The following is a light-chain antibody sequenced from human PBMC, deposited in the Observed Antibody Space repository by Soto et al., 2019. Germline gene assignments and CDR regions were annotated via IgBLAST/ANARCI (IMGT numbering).Light chain of an antibody. Sequence: QTVVTQPPSASGTPGQRVTISCSGSSSNIRSNTVNWYQQLPGTAPKLLIYNNNHRPSGVPDRISGSKSGTTASLAISGLQSEDEADYYCAAWDDSLNGVLXGGGTKLTVL. CDR1: SSNIRSNT. CDR3: AAWDDSLNGVL. CDR2: NNN. V-gene: IGLV1-44*01. J-gene: IGLJ2*01.